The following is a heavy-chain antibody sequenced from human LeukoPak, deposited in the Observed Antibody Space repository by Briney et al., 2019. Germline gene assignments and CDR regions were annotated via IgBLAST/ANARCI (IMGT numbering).Heavy chain of an antibody. Sequence: GGSLRLSCAASGFTFSSYAMSWVRQAPGKGLEWVSAISGSGGSTYYADSVKGRFTISRENSKNTLYLQMNSLRAEDTAVYYCAKVAGYYYDSSGPIGDAFDIWGQGTMVTVSS. D-gene: IGHD3-22*01. CDR1: GFTFSSYA. J-gene: IGHJ3*02. CDR3: AKVAGYYYDSSGPIGDAFDI. V-gene: IGHV3-23*01. CDR2: ISGSGGST.